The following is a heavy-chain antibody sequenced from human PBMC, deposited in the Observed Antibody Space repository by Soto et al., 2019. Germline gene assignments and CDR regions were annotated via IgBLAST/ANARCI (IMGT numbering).Heavy chain of an antibody. D-gene: IGHD2-15*01. CDR3: ARAPGSGHYFDY. V-gene: IGHV1-3*01. CDR1: GYRIVGSA. J-gene: IGHJ4*02. Sequence: ASAEVTWKACGYRIVGSALRWVHHAPGQRLEWMGSINPDNANTNYSQHFQGRVTFTRDTSATTAYMELSRLRSEDRAVYFCARAPGSGHYFDYWGQGTLVPVSS. CDR2: INPDNANT.